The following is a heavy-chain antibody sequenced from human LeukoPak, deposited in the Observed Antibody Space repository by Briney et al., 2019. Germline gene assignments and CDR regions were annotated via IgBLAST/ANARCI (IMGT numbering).Heavy chain of an antibody. CDR1: GYTFTGYY. V-gene: IGHV1-2*06. CDR2: INPNSGGT. J-gene: IGHJ5*02. CDR3: AGAYRNYGSGSYYNGFDP. Sequence: GASVKVSCKASGYTFTGYYMHWVRQAPGQGLEWMGRINPNSGGTNYAQKFQGRVTMTRDTSISTAYMELSRLRSDDTAVYYCAGAYRNYGSGSYYNGFDPWGQGTLVTVSP. D-gene: IGHD3-10*01.